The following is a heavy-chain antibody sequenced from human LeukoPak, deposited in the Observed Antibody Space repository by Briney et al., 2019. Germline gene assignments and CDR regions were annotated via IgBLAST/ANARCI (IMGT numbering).Heavy chain of an antibody. J-gene: IGHJ4*02. V-gene: IGHV1-46*01. CDR3: AALRYYDSSGYYYDY. CDR2: INPSGGST. CDR1: GYTFTSYY. D-gene: IGHD3-22*01. Sequence: ASVKVSCKASGYTFTSYYMHWVRQAPGQGLEWMGIINPSGGSTSYAQKFQGRVTMTRDMSTSTVYMELSSLRSEDTAVYYCAALRYYDSSGYYYDYWGQGTLVTVSS.